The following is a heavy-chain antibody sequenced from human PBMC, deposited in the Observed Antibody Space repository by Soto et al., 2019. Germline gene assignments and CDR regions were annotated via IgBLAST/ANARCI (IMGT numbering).Heavy chain of an antibody. CDR2: SFYRGST. CDR3: ATADGFGVVTPFFEY. Sequence: QLQLQESGPGLVKPSETLSLTCTVSGGSISSRSHYWGWIRQSPGKHLEWIGSSFYRGSTHYNPSLTPRVTMSVDTSKNQVSLKLYSVTAADTAVYYCATADGFGVVTPFFEYWGQGILVTVSS. D-gene: IGHD3-3*01. J-gene: IGHJ4*02. CDR1: GGSISSRSHY. V-gene: IGHV4-39*01.